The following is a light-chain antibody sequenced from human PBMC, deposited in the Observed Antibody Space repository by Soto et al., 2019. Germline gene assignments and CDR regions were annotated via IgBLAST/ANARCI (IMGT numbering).Light chain of an antibody. CDR2: GAS. Sequence: EMVVTQSPGTLSVSPGERATLSCRASQSVSSNLAWYQQKPGQAPRLLIYGASTRATGIPARFSGSGSGTAFTLTISSLQSEDFAVYYCQQYNNWWTFGQGTKVEIK. CDR1: QSVSSN. CDR3: QQYNNWWT. V-gene: IGKV3-15*01. J-gene: IGKJ1*01.